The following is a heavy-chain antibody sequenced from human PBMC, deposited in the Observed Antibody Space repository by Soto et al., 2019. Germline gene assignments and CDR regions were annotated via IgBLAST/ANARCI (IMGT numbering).Heavy chain of an antibody. J-gene: IGHJ4*02. CDR1: GFTFSSYA. Sequence: PGGSLRLSCAASGFTFSSYAMSWVRQAPGKGLEWVSAISGSGGSTYYADSVKGRFTISRDNSKNTLYLQMNSLRAEDTAVYYCAKGGDSTSPYLLYYFDYWGQGTLVTVSS. CDR3: AKGGDSTSPYLLYYFDY. D-gene: IGHD7-27*01. V-gene: IGHV3-23*01. CDR2: ISGSGGST.